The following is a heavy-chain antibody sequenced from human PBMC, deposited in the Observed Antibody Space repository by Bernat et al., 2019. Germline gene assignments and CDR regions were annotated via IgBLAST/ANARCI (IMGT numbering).Heavy chain of an antibody. CDR2: IWYDGNNK. D-gene: IGHD1-26*01. V-gene: IGHV3-33*01. CDR3: ARNSGSYYGVDY. Sequence: QVQLVESGGGVVQPGRSLRLSCAASGFTFSSYGMHWVRQAPGKGLEWVAVIWYDGNNKYYADSVKGRFTIARDKSKNTLYLQMNSLRAEDTDVYYCARNSGSYYGVDYWGQGTLVTVSS. CDR1: GFTFSSYG. J-gene: IGHJ4*02.